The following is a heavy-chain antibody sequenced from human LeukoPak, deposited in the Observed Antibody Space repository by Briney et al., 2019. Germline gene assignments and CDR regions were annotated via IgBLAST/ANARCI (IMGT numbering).Heavy chain of an antibody. CDR3: ATGPQLWRQDGWFDP. Sequence: GASVKVSCKVSGYTLTELSMHWVRQAPGKGLEWMGGFDPEDGETIYAQKFQGGVTMTEDTSTDTAYMELSSLRSEDTAVYYCATGPQLWRQDGWFDPWGQGTLVTVSS. CDR1: GYTLTELS. J-gene: IGHJ5*02. CDR2: FDPEDGET. D-gene: IGHD5-24*01. V-gene: IGHV1-24*01.